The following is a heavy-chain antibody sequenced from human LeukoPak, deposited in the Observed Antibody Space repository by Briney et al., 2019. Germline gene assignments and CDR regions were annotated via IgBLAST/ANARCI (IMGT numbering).Heavy chain of an antibody. V-gene: IGHV1-18*01. CDR2: ISAYNGNT. J-gene: IGHJ6*02. Sequence: ASVKVSCKASGYTFTSYGISWVRQAPGQGLEWMGWISAYNGNTNYAQKLQGRVTMTTDTSTSTAYMELRGLRSDDTAVYYCARDDYRAYYYYGMDVWGQGTTVTVSS. D-gene: IGHD4-11*01. CDR1: GYTFTSYG. CDR3: ARDDYRAYYYYGMDV.